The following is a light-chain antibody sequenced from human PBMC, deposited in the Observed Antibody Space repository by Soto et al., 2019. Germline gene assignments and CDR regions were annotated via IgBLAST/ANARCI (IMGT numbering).Light chain of an antibody. CDR1: QSISPW. CDR2: EAS. V-gene: IGKV1-5*03. Sequence: DIQMTQSPSTLSASVGDSVTITCRASQSISPWLTWYQQKPGKAPNLLIYEASSLKSGVPSRFSGSGSGTDFTVTISSLQPEDFATYSCQQCKTNRLTFGGGTKVEIK. CDR3: QQCKTNRLT. J-gene: IGKJ4*01.